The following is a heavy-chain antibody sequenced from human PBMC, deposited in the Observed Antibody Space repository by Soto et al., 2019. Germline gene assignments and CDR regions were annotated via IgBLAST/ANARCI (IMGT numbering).Heavy chain of an antibody. V-gene: IGHV1-18*04. J-gene: IGHJ6*02. D-gene: IGHD2-2*01. Sequence: QVQLVQSGVEVKKPGASVKVSCKASGYTFISHGISWVRQAPGQGLEWMGWISGKNGNTNYAQKLQGRVTLTTDTSTSTAYMELRSLRSDDTAVYYCARVSSAMVVVPEYGMDVGGQGTTVTVSS. CDR2: ISGKNGNT. CDR1: GYTFISHG. CDR3: ARVSSAMVVVPEYGMDV.